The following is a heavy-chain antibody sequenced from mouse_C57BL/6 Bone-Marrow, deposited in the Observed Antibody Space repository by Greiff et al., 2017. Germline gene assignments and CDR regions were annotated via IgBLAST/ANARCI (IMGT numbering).Heavy chain of an antibody. J-gene: IGHJ4*01. V-gene: IGHV1-52*01. CDR3: ARSPYYGNKPYYAMDY. CDR2: FDPSVSEP. CDR1: AYPFPSSW. D-gene: IGHD2-1*01. Sequence: VQLQQPGPELVRPGSSVKLSSKPSAYPFPSSWLHWLKQRPIQGLEWIGNFDPSVSEPHYNQKFKDKATLTVDKSASTAYMQLSSLTSEDSAVYYCARSPYYGNKPYYAMDYWGQGASVTVSS.